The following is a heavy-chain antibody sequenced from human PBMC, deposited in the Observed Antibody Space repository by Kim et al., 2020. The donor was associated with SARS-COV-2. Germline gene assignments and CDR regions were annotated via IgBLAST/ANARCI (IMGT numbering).Heavy chain of an antibody. CDR3: AREVYCSSTSCYPYYYGMDV. CDR1: GYTFTSYA. J-gene: IGHJ6*02. D-gene: IGHD2-2*01. Sequence: ASVKVSCKASGYTFTSYAMHWVRQAPGQRLEWMGWINAGNGNTKYSQKFQGRVTITRDTSASTAYMELSSLRSEDTAVYYCAREVYCSSTSCYPYYYGMDVWGQGTTVTVSS. CDR2: INAGNGNT. V-gene: IGHV1-3*01.